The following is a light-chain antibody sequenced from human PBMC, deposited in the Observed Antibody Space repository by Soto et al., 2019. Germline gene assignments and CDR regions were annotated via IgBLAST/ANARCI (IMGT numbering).Light chain of an antibody. J-gene: IGLJ3*02. Sequence: QSVLTQPPSASGTPGQRVTISCSGSSSNIGSNTVNWYQQLPGTAPKLLIYSNNQRPSGVPGRFSGSKSGTSASLAISGLQSEDEAEYYCAAWEDSLNGWVFGGGTKLTVL. V-gene: IGLV1-44*01. CDR2: SNN. CDR1: SSNIGSNT. CDR3: AAWEDSLNGWV.